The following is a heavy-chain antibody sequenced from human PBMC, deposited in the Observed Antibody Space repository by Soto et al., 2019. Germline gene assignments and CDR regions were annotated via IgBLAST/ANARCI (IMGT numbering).Heavy chain of an antibody. V-gene: IGHV4-31*03. D-gene: IGHD5-12*01. CDR3: ARIEMASIK. CDR1: GASIRSGGYY. Sequence: PSETLSLTCSVSGASIRSGGYYWSWLRQSPGKGLEWIGHIYYTGSTFYSPSLKSRLTISLDTPKNQFSLDLNSVTTAATAMYYCARIEMASIKWGRGTLVTVSS. CDR2: IYYTGST. J-gene: IGHJ4*02.